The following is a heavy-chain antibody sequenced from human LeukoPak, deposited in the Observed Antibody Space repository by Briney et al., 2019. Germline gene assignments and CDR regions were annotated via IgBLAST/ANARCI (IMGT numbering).Heavy chain of an antibody. V-gene: IGHV3-30*18. D-gene: IGHD3-10*01. Sequence: GGSLRLSCAASGFTFSNAWMSWVRRAPGKGLEWVAVISYDGSNKYYADSVKGRFTISRDNSKNTLYLQMNSLRAEDTAVYYCAKSDGGTMVRGVINGIFDYWGQGTLVTVSS. CDR1: GFTFSNAW. CDR3: AKSDGGTMVRGVINGIFDY. J-gene: IGHJ4*02. CDR2: ISYDGSNK.